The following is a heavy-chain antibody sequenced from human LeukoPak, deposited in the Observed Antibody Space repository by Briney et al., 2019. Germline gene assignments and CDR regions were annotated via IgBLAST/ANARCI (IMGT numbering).Heavy chain of an antibody. CDR3: ARDEGITGTFDN. CDR2: IYDSGST. Sequence: SETLSLTCTVSGGSTSSSRYSWGWIRQPPGKGLEWIGTIYDSGSTYYNPSLKSRVTISVDTSKNQFTLKLSSVTAADTAVYYCARDEGITGTFDNWGQGILVTVSS. V-gene: IGHV4-39*06. J-gene: IGHJ4*02. D-gene: IGHD1-20*01. CDR1: GGSTSSSRYS.